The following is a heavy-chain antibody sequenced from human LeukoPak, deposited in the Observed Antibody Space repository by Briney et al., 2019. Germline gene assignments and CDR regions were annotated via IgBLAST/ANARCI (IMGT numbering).Heavy chain of an antibody. CDR1: GYTFTSYY. CDR2: INPSGGST. J-gene: IGHJ4*02. D-gene: IGHD3-22*01. Sequence: ALVTVSCKASGYTFTSYYMHWVRQAPGQGLEWMGIINPSGGSTSYAQKFQGRVTMTRDTSTSTVYMELSSLRSEDTAVYYCARDPDYYDSSGYYYFDYWGQGTLVTVSS. CDR3: ARDPDYYDSSGYYYFDY. V-gene: IGHV1-46*03.